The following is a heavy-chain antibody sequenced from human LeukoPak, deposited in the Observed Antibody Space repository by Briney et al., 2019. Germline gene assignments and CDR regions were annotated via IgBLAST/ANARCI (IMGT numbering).Heavy chain of an antibody. V-gene: IGHV3-7*01. Sequence: GGSLRLSCAASGFTFSSYWMSWVRQAPGKGLEWVANIKQDGSEKYYVDSVKGRFTISRDSAKNSLYLQMNSLRAEDTAVYYCARGRGYDFWSGYYQGLPYYFDYWGQGTLVTVSS. CDR2: IKQDGSEK. CDR3: ARGRGYDFWSGYYQGLPYYFDY. D-gene: IGHD3-3*01. CDR1: GFTFSSYW. J-gene: IGHJ4*02.